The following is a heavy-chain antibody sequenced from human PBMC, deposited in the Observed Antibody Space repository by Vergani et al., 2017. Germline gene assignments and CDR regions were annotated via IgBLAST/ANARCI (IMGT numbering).Heavy chain of an antibody. CDR3: ARASLAARTTWFDP. D-gene: IGHD6-6*01. J-gene: IGHJ5*02. V-gene: IGHV4-30-2*01. CDR1: GGSISSGGYS. Sequence: QLQLQESGSGLVKPSQTLSLTCAVSGGSISSGGYSWSWIRQPPGKGLEWIGYIYHSGSTYYNPSLKSRGTISVDRSKNQCSLKLSSVTAADTAVYYCARASLAARTTWFDPCGQGTLVTVSS. CDR2: IYHSGST.